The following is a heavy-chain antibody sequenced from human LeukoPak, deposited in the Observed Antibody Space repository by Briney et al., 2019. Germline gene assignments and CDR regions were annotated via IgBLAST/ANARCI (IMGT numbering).Heavy chain of an antibody. V-gene: IGHV3-48*03. CDR1: GFTFSSYE. CDR2: ISSSGSTI. CDR3: ARAQITMIGSGAFDI. J-gene: IGHJ3*02. D-gene: IGHD3-22*01. Sequence: PGGSLRLSCAASGFTFSSYEMNWVRQAPGKGPEWVSYISSSGSTIYYADSVKGRFTVSRDNAKNSLYLQMNSLRAKDTAVYYCARAQITMIGSGAFDIWGQGTMVTVSS.